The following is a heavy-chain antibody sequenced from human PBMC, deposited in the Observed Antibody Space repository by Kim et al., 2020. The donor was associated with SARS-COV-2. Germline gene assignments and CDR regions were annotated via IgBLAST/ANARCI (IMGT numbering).Heavy chain of an antibody. CDR2: INPNSGGT. J-gene: IGHJ6*02. CDR3: KRFGTSSWPSDYYYYGMDV. CDR1: GYTFTGYY. V-gene: IGHV1-2*06. Sequence: ASVKVSCKASGYTFTGYYMHWVRQAPGQGLEWMGRINPNSGGTNYAQKFQGRVTMTRDTSISTAYMELSRLRSDDTAVYYCKRFGTSSWPSDYYYYGMDVWGQGTTVTVSS. D-gene: IGHD6-13*01.